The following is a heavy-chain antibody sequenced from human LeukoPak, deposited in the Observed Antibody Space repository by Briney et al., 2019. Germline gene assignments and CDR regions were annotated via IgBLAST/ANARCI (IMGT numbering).Heavy chain of an antibody. CDR3: ARVRSYYDSSAYDY. Sequence: VASVKVSCKASGYTFTSYGISWVRQAPGQGLEWMGWISAYNGNTNYAQKLQGRVTMTTDTSTSTAYMELRSLRSDDTAAYYCARVRSYYDSSAYDYWGQGTLVTVSS. D-gene: IGHD3-22*01. V-gene: IGHV1-18*01. CDR2: ISAYNGNT. CDR1: GYTFTSYG. J-gene: IGHJ4*02.